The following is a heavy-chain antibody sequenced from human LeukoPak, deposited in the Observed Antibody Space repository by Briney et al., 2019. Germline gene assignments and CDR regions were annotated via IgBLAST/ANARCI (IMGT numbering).Heavy chain of an antibody. V-gene: IGHV3-48*03. Sequence: GGSLRLSCAASGYTFSSYEMNWVRQAPGKGLEWVSYISSSGSTIYYADSVKGRFTISRDNAKNSLYLQMNSLRAEDTAVYYCARGLHLIDYWGQGTLVTVSS. CDR3: ARGLHLIDY. J-gene: IGHJ4*02. CDR1: GYTFSSYE. CDR2: ISSSGSTI. D-gene: IGHD4-11*01.